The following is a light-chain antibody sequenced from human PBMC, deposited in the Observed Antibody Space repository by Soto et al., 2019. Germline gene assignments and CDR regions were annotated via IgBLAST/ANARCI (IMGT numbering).Light chain of an antibody. CDR1: SSDIAPYNY. V-gene: IGLV2-14*01. CDR2: QVN. Sequence: QSVLTQPASVSASPGQSITISCTGTSSDIAPYNYVSWYQLHPGKAPKLVIYQVNIRPSGISNRFSGSKSGNTASLTISGLQAEDEADYHCSSFTSSSTVVFGGGTKLTVL. CDR3: SSFTSSSTVV. J-gene: IGLJ2*01.